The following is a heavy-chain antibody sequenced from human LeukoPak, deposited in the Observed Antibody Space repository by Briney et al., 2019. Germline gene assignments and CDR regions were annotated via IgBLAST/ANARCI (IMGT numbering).Heavy chain of an antibody. D-gene: IGHD2-15*01. CDR3: ARDRSGDIETYYMDV. Sequence: ASAKVSCKASGYTFTGYYMHWVRQAPGQGLEWMGWINPNSGGTNYAQKFQGRVTMTRDTSISTAYMELSRLRSDDTAVYYCARDRSGDIETYYMDVWGKGTTVTISS. J-gene: IGHJ6*03. CDR2: INPNSGGT. CDR1: GYTFTGYY. V-gene: IGHV1-2*02.